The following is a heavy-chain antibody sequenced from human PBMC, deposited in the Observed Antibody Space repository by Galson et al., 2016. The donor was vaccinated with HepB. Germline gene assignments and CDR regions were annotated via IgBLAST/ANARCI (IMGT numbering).Heavy chain of an antibody. Sequence: ETLSLTCTVSGGSITSGDWWTWVRQPPGKGLEWIGQIFHSGRVNYTPSLASRVTISVDTSNNHFSLRLTSVTAADTALYYCARQYRGGPSDYWGQGTLVIVSS. CDR2: IFHSGRV. J-gene: IGHJ4*02. V-gene: IGHV4-4*02. D-gene: IGHD5-12*01. CDR3: ARQYRGGPSDY. CDR1: GGSITSGDW.